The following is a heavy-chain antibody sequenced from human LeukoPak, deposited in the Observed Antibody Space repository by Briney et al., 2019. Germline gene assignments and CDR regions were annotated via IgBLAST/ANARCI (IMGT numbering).Heavy chain of an antibody. V-gene: IGHV1-18*01. CDR3: ARDGENSSSWYSIYYYYYMDV. Sequence: ASVKVSCKASGYTFTSYGISWVRQAPGQGLEWMGWISAYNGSTNYAQKLQGRVTMTTDTSTSTAYMELRRLRSDDTAVYYCARDGENSSSWYSIYYYYYMDVWGKGTTVTVSS. D-gene: IGHD6-13*01. CDR1: GYTFTSYG. J-gene: IGHJ6*03. CDR2: ISAYNGST.